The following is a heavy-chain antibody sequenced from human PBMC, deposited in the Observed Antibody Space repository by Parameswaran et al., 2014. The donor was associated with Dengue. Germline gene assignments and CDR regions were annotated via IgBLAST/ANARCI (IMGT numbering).Heavy chain of an antibody. CDR3: AREPRYSGYHFDY. D-gene: IGHD5-12*01. V-gene: IGHV3-48*03. J-gene: IGHJ4*02. Sequence: VRQAPGKGLEWVSYITNSGNTIYYADSVKGRFTISRDNAKNSLYLQMNSLRAEDTAVYYCAREPRYSGYHFDYWGQGTLVTVSS. CDR2: ITNSGNTI.